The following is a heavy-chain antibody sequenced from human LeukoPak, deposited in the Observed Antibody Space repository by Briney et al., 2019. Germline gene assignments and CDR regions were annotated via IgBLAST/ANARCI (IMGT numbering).Heavy chain of an antibody. CDR1: DDSISSYY. D-gene: IGHD5-18*01. V-gene: IGHV4-59*01. J-gene: IGHJ3*02. CDR3: ARTLWGRAFDI. CDR2: IYYSAAT. Sequence: KPSETLPLTCTVSDDSISSYYWSWIRQPPGKGLEWIGYIYYSAATNYKPSLKSRVTISVDTSKNQLSLKVNSVTAADTAVYYCARTLWGRAFDIWGQGTMVTVSS.